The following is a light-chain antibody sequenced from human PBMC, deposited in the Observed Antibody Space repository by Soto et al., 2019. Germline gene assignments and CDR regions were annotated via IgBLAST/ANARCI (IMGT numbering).Light chain of an antibody. CDR2: YVT. CDR1: SSDV. CDR3: CSSAGGFTGV. V-gene: IGLV2-11*01. Sequence: QSALTQPRSVSGSPGQSVPISCIGTSSDVVSWYQQHPDKAPKLIIYYVTQRPSGVPDRFSASKSGNTASLTISGLQAEDEADYYCCSSAGGFTGVFGGGTQVTVL. J-gene: IGLJ3*02.